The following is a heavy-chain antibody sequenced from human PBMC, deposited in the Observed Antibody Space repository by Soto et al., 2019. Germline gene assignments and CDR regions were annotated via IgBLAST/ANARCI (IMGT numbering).Heavy chain of an antibody. CDR3: AGDQQQLTNYWYFDL. Sequence: GGSLRLSCAASGFTFSSYEMNWVRQAPGKGLEWVSYISSSGSTIYYADSVKGRFTISRDNAKNSLYLQMNSLRAEDTAVYYCAGDQQQLTNYWYFDLWGRGTLVTVSS. D-gene: IGHD6-13*01. J-gene: IGHJ2*01. CDR2: ISSSGSTI. CDR1: GFTFSSYE. V-gene: IGHV3-48*03.